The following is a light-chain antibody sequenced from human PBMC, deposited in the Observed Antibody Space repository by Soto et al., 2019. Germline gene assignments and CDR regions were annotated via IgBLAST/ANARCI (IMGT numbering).Light chain of an antibody. CDR3: QSYDSSTGAGV. Sequence: NFMLTQPHSVSESPGKTVTISCTRSSGSIASNYVQWYQQRPGSAPTTVIYEDNQRPSGVPDRFSGSIDSSSNSASLTISGLKTEDEADYYCQSYDSSTGAGVFGGGTKLTVL. CDR1: SGSIASNY. V-gene: IGLV6-57*04. CDR2: EDN. J-gene: IGLJ3*02.